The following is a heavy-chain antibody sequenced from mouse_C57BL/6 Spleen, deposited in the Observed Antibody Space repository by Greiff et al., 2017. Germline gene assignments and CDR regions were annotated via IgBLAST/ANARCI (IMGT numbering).Heavy chain of an antibody. D-gene: IGHD1-1*01. CDR3: SRGDYGSSYFDY. CDR2: IYPGDGDT. V-gene: IGHV1-80*01. CDR1: GYAFSSYW. J-gene: IGHJ2*01. Sequence: QVQLQQPGAELVKPGASVKISCKVSGYAFSSYWMNWVKQRPGKGLEWIGPIYPGDGDTTYNGKFKGKATLTADKSSRTAYMQLSSLTSEDSAVYFWSRGDYGSSYFDYWGQGTTLTVSS.